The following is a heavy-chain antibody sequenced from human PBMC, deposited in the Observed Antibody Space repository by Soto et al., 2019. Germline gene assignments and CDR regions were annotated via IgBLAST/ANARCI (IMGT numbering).Heavy chain of an antibody. Sequence: QVQLVESGGGVVQPGRSLRLSCAASGFTFSSYAMHWVRQAPGKGLEWVAIISFDGSNKYYADSVKGRFTISRDNSKNTLYLQMNSLTAEDTAVYYCARDRGGMTPYYYYGMDVWGQGTTVTVSS. J-gene: IGHJ6*02. CDR3: ARDRGGMTPYYYYGMDV. CDR2: ISFDGSNK. CDR1: GFTFSSYA. V-gene: IGHV3-30-3*01. D-gene: IGHD3-10*01.